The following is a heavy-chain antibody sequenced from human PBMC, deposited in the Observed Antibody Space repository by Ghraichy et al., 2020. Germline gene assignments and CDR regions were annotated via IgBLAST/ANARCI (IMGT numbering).Heavy chain of an antibody. V-gene: IGHV4-59*01. D-gene: IGHD2/OR15-2a*01. J-gene: IGHJ3*02. Sequence: SQTLSLTCTVSGGSISSYYWNWIRQPPGKGLEWIGYIYYSGSTNYNPSLKSRVTISVDTSKNQFSLKLSSVTAADTAVYYCAKGAPNRRAFDIWGQGTLVTVSS. CDR3: AKGAPNRRAFDI. CDR1: GGSISSYY. CDR2: IYYSGST.